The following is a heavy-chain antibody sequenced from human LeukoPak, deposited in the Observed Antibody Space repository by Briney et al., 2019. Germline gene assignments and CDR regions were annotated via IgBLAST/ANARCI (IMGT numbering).Heavy chain of an antibody. J-gene: IGHJ4*02. CDR1: GYTFTSYY. D-gene: IGHD1-26*01. V-gene: IGHV1-46*01. CDR2: INPSGDGT. CDR3: ARGRLSGSYEDYFDS. Sequence: ASVKVSCKASGYTFTSYYMHWVRQAPGQGLEWMGVINPSGDGTSYPQKFQGRVTMTRNVSTSTVYMDLSSLRAEDTAVYYCARGRLSGSYEDYFDSWGQGTLVTVSS.